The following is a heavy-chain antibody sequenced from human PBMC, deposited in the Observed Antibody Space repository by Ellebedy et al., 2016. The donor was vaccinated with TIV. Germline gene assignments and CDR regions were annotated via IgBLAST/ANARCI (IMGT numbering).Heavy chain of an antibody. CDR3: ARMSGYSSPFDY. J-gene: IGHJ4*02. Sequence: AASVKVSCKASGYTFTSYDIYWVRQATGQRLEWMGWISGYNGNTNYAQKLQGRVTMTTDTSTSTAYMELRGLTTDDTAVYYCARMSGYSSPFDYWGQGTLVTVSS. CDR2: ISGYNGNT. V-gene: IGHV1-18*01. D-gene: IGHD6-13*01. CDR1: GYTFTSYD.